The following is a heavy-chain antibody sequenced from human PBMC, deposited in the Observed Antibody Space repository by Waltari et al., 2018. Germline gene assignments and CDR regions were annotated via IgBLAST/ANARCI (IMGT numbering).Heavy chain of an antibody. V-gene: IGHV4-38-2*01. CDR2: IYHTGST. D-gene: IGHD5-12*01. J-gene: IGHJ4*02. CDR3: ARHSYSEPFHY. Sequence: QVQLQESGPGLVKPSETLSLTCAVSDYFIRSGYFWACIWQPPGKGLEWIAHIYHTGSTSYNPSLGSRVTISVDTSKNQFSLKMTSVTAADTAIYYCARHSYSEPFHYWGQGTLVTVSS. CDR1: DYFIRSGYF.